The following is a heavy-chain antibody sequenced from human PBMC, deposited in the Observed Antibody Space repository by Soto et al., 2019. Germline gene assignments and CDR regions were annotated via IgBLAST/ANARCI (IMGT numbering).Heavy chain of an antibody. CDR2: IYYSGST. CDR3: ATQDIVVVPAAGVNWFDP. V-gene: IGHV4-39*01. Sequence: SETLSLTCTVSGGSISSSSYYWGWIRQPPGKGLEWIGSIYYSGSTYYNPSLKSRVTISVDTSKNQFSLKLSSVTAADTAVYYCATQDIVVVPAAGVNWFDPWGQGTLVTVSS. CDR1: GGSISSSSYY. J-gene: IGHJ5*02. D-gene: IGHD2-2*01.